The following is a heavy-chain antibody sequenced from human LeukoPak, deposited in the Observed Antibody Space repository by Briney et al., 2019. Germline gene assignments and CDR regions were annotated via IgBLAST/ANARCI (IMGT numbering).Heavy chain of an antibody. V-gene: IGHV5-51*01. CDR1: GYIFTSYW. CDR2: IYPGDSDT. Sequence: GASLQISCKGSGYIFTSYWIGWVRQMPGKGLEWMGIIYPGDSDTRYSPSFQGQVTISADKSISTAYLQWSSLKASDTAMYYCARQDDFWSGYYDYWGQGTLVTVSS. CDR3: ARQDDFWSGYYDY. D-gene: IGHD3-3*01. J-gene: IGHJ4*02.